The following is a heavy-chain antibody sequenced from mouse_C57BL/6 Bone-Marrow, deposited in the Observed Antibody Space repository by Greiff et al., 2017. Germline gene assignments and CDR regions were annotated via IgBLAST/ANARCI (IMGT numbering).Heavy chain of an antibody. V-gene: IGHV5-12*01. D-gene: IGHD2-5*01. CDR2: ISNGGGST. J-gene: IGHJ3*01. Sequence: EVMLVESGGGLVQPGGSLKLSCAASGFTFSDYYMYWVRQTPEKRLEWVAYISNGGGSTYYPDTVKGRFTISRDNAKNTLYLQMSRLKSEDTAMYYCARQGYSNYVSWFAYWGQGTLATVAA. CDR3: ARQGYSNYVSWFAY. CDR1: GFTFSDYY.